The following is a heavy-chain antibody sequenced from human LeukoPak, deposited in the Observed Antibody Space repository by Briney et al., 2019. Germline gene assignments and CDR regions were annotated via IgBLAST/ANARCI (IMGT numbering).Heavy chain of an antibody. CDR3: ASGGRLANLPFDY. J-gene: IGHJ4*02. CDR2: IYPGDSDT. V-gene: IGHV5-51*01. Sequence: GESLKISCKGSGYSLTSYWIGWVRQMPGKGLEWMGIIYPGDSDTRYSPSFQGQVTISADKSISTAYLQWSSLKASDTAMYYYASGGRLANLPFDYWGQGTLVTVSS. CDR1: GYSLTSYW. D-gene: IGHD3-16*01.